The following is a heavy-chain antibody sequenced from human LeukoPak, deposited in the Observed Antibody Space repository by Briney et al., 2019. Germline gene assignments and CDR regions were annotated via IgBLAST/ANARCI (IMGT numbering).Heavy chain of an antibody. V-gene: IGHV3-7*03. Sequence: GGSLRLSCTDSGFTFRSYWMTWVRQAPGKGLEWVANIKQDGSEKYYVDSVKGRFTISRDNSKNTLYLQMNSLRAEDTAVYYCAKDDSGSYLNWYFDLWGRGTLVTVSS. D-gene: IGHD1-26*01. J-gene: IGHJ2*01. CDR1: GFTFRSYW. CDR3: AKDDSGSYLNWYFDL. CDR2: IKQDGSEK.